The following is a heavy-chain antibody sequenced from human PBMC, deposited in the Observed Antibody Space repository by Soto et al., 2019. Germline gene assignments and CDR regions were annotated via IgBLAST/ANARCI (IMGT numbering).Heavy chain of an antibody. J-gene: IGHJ2*01. CDR2: IYYSGTT. CDR3: ARADYNNYGYFDF. Sequence: SETLSLTCTVSGGSTSSGDYYWSWIRQPPGKGLEWIGYIYYSGTTYYNPSLKSRVTISVDTSKNQFSLKLSSVTAADTVVYYCARADYNNYGYFDFWGRGTLVTVSS. V-gene: IGHV4-30-4*01. D-gene: IGHD3-9*01. CDR1: GGSTSSGDYY.